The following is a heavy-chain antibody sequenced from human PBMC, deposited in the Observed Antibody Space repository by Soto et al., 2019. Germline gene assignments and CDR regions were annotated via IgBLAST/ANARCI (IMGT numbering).Heavy chain of an antibody. V-gene: IGHV4-4*02. CDR1: GDSIKTETW. Sequence: QVHLQESGPGLVKPSETLSLTCAVSGDSIKTETWWSWLRQLPGTGLEWIGEIKHTGDANANPALRSRASLSVDRTKNQFLLNLRSVSAADPAVYFCAREGRLHWFESWGQGTLVTVSS. CDR2: IKHTGDA. CDR3: AREGRLHWFES. J-gene: IGHJ5*01.